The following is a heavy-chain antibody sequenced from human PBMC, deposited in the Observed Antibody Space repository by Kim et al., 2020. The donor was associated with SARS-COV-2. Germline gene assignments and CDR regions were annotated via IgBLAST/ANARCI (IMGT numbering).Heavy chain of an antibody. CDR3: ATSYYDFWSGYSSHAFDI. J-gene: IGHJ3*02. CDR2: IYYSGST. CDR1: GGSISSGDYY. V-gene: IGHV4-30-4*01. D-gene: IGHD3-3*01. Sequence: SETLSLTCTVSGGSISSGDYYWSWIRQPPGKGLEWIGYIYYSGSTYYNPSLKSRVTISVDTSKNQFSLKLSSVTAADTAVYYCATSYYDFWSGYSSHAFDIWGQGTMVTVSS.